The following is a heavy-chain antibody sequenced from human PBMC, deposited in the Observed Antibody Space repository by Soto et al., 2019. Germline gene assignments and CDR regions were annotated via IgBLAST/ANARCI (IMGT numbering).Heavy chain of an antibody. CDR2: INHSGST. CDR1: GGSFSVYY. V-gene: IGHV4-34*01. Sequence: TSDTLSLSCAVYGGSFSVYYWSWIRQPPGKGLEWIGEINHSGSTNYNPSLKSRVTISVDTSKNQFSLKLSSVTAADTAVYYCARGHVVPAARGKWAYYYYGMDVWGQGTTVTVYS. CDR3: ARGHVVPAARGKWAYYYYGMDV. J-gene: IGHJ6*02. D-gene: IGHD2-2*01.